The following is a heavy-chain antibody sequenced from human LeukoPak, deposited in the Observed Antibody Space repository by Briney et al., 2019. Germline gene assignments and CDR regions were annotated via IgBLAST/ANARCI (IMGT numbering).Heavy chain of an antibody. CDR2: ISWNSGNI. CDR3: AKDDDSGWYGQVDQ. CDR1: GFRFDDYA. Sequence: GGSLRLSCAASGFRFDDYAMYWVRQVPGKGLEWVSGISWNSGNIGYADSVKGRFTISRDNVKNFLYLQMNSLRTEYTALYYCAKDDDSGWYGQVDQWGQGTLVTVSS. J-gene: IGHJ4*02. V-gene: IGHV3-9*01. D-gene: IGHD6-19*01.